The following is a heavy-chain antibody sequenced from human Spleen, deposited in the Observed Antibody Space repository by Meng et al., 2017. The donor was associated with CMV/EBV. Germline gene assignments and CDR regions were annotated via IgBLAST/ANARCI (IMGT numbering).Heavy chain of an antibody. J-gene: IGHJ6*02. CDR2: ISAYNGNT. CDR1: GYTFTSYG. Sequence: ASVKVSCKASGYTFTSYGISWVRQAPGQGLEWMGWISAYNGNTNYAQKLQGRVTMTTDTSTSTAYMELRSLRSDDTAVYYCARHITTIFSLGVYYYGMDVWGQGTTVTVSS. CDR3: ARHITTIFSLGVYYYGMDV. V-gene: IGHV1-18*01. D-gene: IGHD3-3*01.